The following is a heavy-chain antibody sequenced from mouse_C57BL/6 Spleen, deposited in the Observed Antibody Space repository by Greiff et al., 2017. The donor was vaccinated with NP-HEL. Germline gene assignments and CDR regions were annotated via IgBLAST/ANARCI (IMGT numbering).Heavy chain of an antibody. CDR2: INPSNGGT. D-gene: IGHD2-5*01. CDR1: GYTFTSYW. V-gene: IGHV1-53*01. Sequence: QVQLQQPGTELVKPGASVKLSCKASGYTFTSYWMHWVKQRPGQGLEWIGNINPSNGGTNYNEKFKSKATLTVDKSSSTAYMQLSSLTSEDSAVYYCARSSYSNYEWAWFAYWGQGTLVTVSA. J-gene: IGHJ3*01. CDR3: ARSSYSNYEWAWFAY.